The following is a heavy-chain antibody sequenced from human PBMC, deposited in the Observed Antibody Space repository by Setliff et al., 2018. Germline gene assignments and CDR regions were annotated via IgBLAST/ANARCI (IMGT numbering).Heavy chain of an antibody. CDR1: GYAFITFG. CDR2: ISPVYGIA. V-gene: IGHV1-18*01. D-gene: IGHD3-22*01. CDR3: VRGPGPSVVVAIPFDH. J-gene: IGHJ4*02. Sequence: ASVKVSCKTSGYAFITFGMSWVRQAPGQGLEWMGWISPVYGIANYARKFQGRVTMTADTSTTTAYLELTSLRYDDTAVYYCVRGPGPSVVVAIPFDHWGQGSQVTVSS.